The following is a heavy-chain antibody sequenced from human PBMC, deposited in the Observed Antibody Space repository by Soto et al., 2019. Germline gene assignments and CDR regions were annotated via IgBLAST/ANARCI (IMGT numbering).Heavy chain of an antibody. CDR1: GGSISSGGYY. CDR2: IYYSGST. J-gene: IGHJ6*02. D-gene: IGHD5-12*01. Sequence: SETLSLTCTVSGGSISSGGYYWSWIRQHPGKGLEWIGYIYYSGSTYYNPSLKSRVTISVDTSKNQFSMKLSSVTAADTAFYYFARESPPGLRWLQSYGMDVWGQGTTVTVSS. V-gene: IGHV4-31*03. CDR3: ARESPPGLRWLQSYGMDV.